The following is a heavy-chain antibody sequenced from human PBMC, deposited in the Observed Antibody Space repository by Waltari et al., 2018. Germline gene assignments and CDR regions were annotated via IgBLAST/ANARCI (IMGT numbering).Heavy chain of an antibody. J-gene: IGHJ4*02. V-gene: IGHV4-30-4*08. CDR1: GGSISSGDYY. CDR3: ARAKYDYIWGSYTYYFDY. CDR2: IYYSGST. Sequence: QVQLQESGPGLVKPSQTLSLTCTVSGGSISSGDYYWSWIRQPPGKGLEWIGYIYYSGSTYYNPSLKSRVTISVDTSKNQFSLKLSSVTAADTAVYYCARAKYDYIWGSYTYYFDYWGQGTLVTVSS. D-gene: IGHD3-16*01.